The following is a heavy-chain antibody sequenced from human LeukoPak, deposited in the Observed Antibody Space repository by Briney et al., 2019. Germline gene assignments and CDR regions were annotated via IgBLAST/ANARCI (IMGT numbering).Heavy chain of an antibody. CDR1: GYTFTSDG. CDR2: ISAYNGNT. Sequence: ASVKVSCKASGYTFTSDGINWVRQAPGQGLEWMGWISAYNGNTNYAQKLQGRVTMTTDTSTSTAYMELRSLRSDDTAVYYCARDHCSSTSCYYYYGMDVWGQETTVTVSS. D-gene: IGHD2-2*01. V-gene: IGHV1-18*01. CDR3: ARDHCSSTSCYYYYGMDV. J-gene: IGHJ6*02.